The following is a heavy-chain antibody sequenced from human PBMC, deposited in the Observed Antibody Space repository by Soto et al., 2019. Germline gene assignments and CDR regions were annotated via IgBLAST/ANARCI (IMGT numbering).Heavy chain of an antibody. J-gene: IGHJ6*03. CDR2: IYYSGST. D-gene: IGHD2-15*01. CDR1: GGSISSSSYY. Sequence: SETLSLTCTVSGGSISSSSYYWGWIRQPPGKGLEWIGSIYYSGSTYYNPSLKSRVTISVDTSKNQFSLKLSSVTAADTAVYYCARQEGCSGGSCYFWYYYYYMDVWGKGTTVTVSS. CDR3: ARQEGCSGGSCYFWYYYYYMDV. V-gene: IGHV4-39*01.